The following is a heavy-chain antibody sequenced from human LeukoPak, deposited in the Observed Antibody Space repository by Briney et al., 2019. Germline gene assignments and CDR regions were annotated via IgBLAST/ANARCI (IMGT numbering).Heavy chain of an antibody. Sequence: SETLSPTCTVSGGSFSSGLYYWTWIRQPAGKGLEWIGRVYISGSTNYNPSLKSRVTISRDTSKNEFSLKLSSVTAADTAVYYCARDSRRDGYNLDYWGRGTLVTVSS. CDR2: VYISGST. CDR3: ARDSRRDGYNLDY. D-gene: IGHD5-24*01. J-gene: IGHJ4*02. V-gene: IGHV4-61*02. CDR1: GGSFSSGLYY.